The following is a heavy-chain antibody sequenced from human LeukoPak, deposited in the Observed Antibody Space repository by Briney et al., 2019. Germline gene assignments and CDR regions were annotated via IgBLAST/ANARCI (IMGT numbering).Heavy chain of an antibody. CDR1: GYTFTGYY. CDR3: ARGSSSWSPIDY. Sequence: ASVKVSCKASGYTFTGYYMRWVRQAPGQGLEWMGWINPNSGGTNYAQKFQGWVTMTRDTSISTAYMELSRLRSDDTAVYYCARGSSSWSPIDYWGQGTLVTVSS. D-gene: IGHD6-13*01. J-gene: IGHJ4*02. CDR2: INPNSGGT. V-gene: IGHV1-2*04.